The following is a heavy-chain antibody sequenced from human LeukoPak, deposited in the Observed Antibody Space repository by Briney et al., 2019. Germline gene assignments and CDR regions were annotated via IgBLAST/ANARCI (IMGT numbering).Heavy chain of an antibody. V-gene: IGHV3-21*01. D-gene: IGHD2-8*01. J-gene: IGHJ4*02. Sequence: PGGSLRLSCAASKITFSSYTINWVRQAPGKGLEWVSSISSSSSYIYYADSVKGRFTISRDNAKNSLYLQMNSLRAEDTAVYYCAREEGKNGDFDYWGQGTLVTVSS. CDR2: ISSSSSYI. CDR3: AREEGKNGDFDY. CDR1: KITFSSYT.